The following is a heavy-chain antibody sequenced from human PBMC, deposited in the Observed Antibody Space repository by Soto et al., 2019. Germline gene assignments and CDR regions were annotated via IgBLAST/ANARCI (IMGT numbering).Heavy chain of an antibody. V-gene: IGHV3-43D*04. CDR3: AKGATVTTHYQYYGMDV. CDR1: GFTFDDFA. J-gene: IGHJ6*02. D-gene: IGHD4-17*01. CDR2: VNWDGDTT. Sequence: EVQLVESGGAVVKSGGSLRLSCAASGFTFDDFAMCWVRQVPGKGLEWISLVNWDGDTTFYADSVKGRFIISRDNSKNYVYLQMNSLRSEDSAMYYCAKGATVTTHYQYYGMDVWGQGTTVTVSS.